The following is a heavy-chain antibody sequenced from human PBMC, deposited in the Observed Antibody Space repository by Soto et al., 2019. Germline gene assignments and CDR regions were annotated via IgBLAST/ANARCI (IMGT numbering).Heavy chain of an antibody. V-gene: IGHV3-21*01. CDR3: AVGGQYYGMDV. CDR1: GFTFSSYS. Sequence: SGGSLRLSCAASGFTFSSYSMNWVRQAPGKGLEWVSSISSSSSYIYYADSVKGRFTISRDNAKNSLYLQMDSLRAEDTAVYYCAVGGQYYGMDVWGQGTTVTVSS. CDR2: ISSSSSYI. J-gene: IGHJ6*02.